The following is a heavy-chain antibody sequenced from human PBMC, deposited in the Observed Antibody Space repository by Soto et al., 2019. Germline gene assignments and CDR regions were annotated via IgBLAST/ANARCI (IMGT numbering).Heavy chain of an antibody. V-gene: IGHV1-8*01. Sequence: ASVKVYCKASGYTVTIYDINWVRQVTGQGLEWMGWMNPNNDNTGYAEKFRGRVTMTRNTSISTAYLELSSLRSEDTAVYYCARRYYDFWSGYHAFDYWAQGTLVTVSS. CDR3: ARRYYDFWSGYHAFDY. D-gene: IGHD3-3*01. CDR1: GYTVTIYD. J-gene: IGHJ4*02. CDR2: MNPNNDNT.